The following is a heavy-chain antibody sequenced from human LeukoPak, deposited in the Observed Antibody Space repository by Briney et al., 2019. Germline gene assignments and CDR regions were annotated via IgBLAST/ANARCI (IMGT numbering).Heavy chain of an antibody. CDR2: NRNKANSFTT. V-gene: IGHV3-72*01. CDR1: GYTFCHL. Sequence: PGGTLTLSCSVSGYTFCHLHGVCPRGAPGEGREGWPRNRNKANSFTTEYAASVKGRFTISRDDSKNSLYLQMNSLKTEDTAVYYCSRAKEIAARFAWGMDVWGQGTTVTVSS. CDR3: SRAKEIAARFAWGMDV. J-gene: IGHJ6*02. D-gene: IGHD6-13*01.